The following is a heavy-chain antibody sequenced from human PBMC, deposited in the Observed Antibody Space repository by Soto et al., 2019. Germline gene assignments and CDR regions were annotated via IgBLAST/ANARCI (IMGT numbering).Heavy chain of an antibody. J-gene: IGHJ5*02. Sequence: PGGSLRLSCAASGFTFDDYAMHWVRQAPGKGLEWVSGISWNSGIIGYADSAKGRFTISRDNAENSLYLQMNSLRTEDTAFYYCAKDMCSSSPCYLWGSFDPWGQGTLVTVSS. V-gene: IGHV3-9*01. CDR3: AKDMCSSSPCYLWGSFDP. D-gene: IGHD2-2*01. CDR2: ISWNSGII. CDR1: GFTFDDYA.